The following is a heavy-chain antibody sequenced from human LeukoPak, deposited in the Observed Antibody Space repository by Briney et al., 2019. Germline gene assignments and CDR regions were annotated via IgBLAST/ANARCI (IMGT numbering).Heavy chain of an antibody. CDR3: ARHWGSTSSGVDY. J-gene: IGHJ4*02. D-gene: IGHD2-2*01. V-gene: IGHV4-39*01. Sequence: SETLSLTCSVSGGSIISSSYYWGWIRQPPGKGLEWIGSIYYSGSTYYNPSLKSRVTISVDTSKNHFSLKLSSVTAADTAVYYCARHWGSTSSGVDYWGQGTLVTVSS. CDR1: GGSIISSSYY. CDR2: IYYSGST.